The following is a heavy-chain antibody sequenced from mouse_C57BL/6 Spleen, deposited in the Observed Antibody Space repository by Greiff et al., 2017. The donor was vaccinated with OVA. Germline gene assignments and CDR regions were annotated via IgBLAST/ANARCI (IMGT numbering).Heavy chain of an antibody. V-gene: IGHV1-69*01. J-gene: IGHJ1*03. CDR3: ARQGGSSYVGYFDV. CDR1: GYTFTSYW. D-gene: IGHD1-1*01. CDR2: IDPSDSYT. Sequence: QVQLQQPGAELVMPGASVKLSCKASGYTFTSYWMHWVKQRPGQGLEWIGEIDPSDSYTNYNQKFKGKSTLTVDKSSSTAYMQLSSLTSEDSAVYYGARQGGSSYVGYFDVWGTGTTVTVSS.